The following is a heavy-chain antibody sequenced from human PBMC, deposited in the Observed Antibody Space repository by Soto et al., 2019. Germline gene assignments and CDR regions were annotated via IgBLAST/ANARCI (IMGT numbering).Heavy chain of an antibody. CDR1: GGSFSGYY. D-gene: IGHD3-10*01. V-gene: IGHV4-34*01. J-gene: IGHJ3*02. CDR3: ARVAYYDI. Sequence: QVQLQQWGAGLLKPSETLSLTCAVYGGSFSGYYWSWIRQPPGKGLEWIGEINHSGSTNYNPSLKSRVTISVDTSKNQFSLKLSSVTAADTAVYYCARVAYYDIWGQGTMVTVSS. CDR2: INHSGST.